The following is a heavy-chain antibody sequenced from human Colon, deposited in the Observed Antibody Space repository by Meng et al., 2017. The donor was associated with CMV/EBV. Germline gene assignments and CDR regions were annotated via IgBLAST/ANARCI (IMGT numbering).Heavy chain of an antibody. J-gene: IGHJ3*02. Sequence: GESLKISCAASGFTRSAFAMGWVRQAPGKGLEWVSSVYYGGTTHYADSVKGRFTISRDTSMDTLYLQLNNLRVEDTAVYYCAKGLNSGSRYNAFDILGQGTVVTVSS. V-gene: IGHV3-23*01. CDR2: YYGGTT. D-gene: IGHD3-22*01. CDR3: AKGLNSGSRYNAFDI. CDR1: GFTRSAFA.